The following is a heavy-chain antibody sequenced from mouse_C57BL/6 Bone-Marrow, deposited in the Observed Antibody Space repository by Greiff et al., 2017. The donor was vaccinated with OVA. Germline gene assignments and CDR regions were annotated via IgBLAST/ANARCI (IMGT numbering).Heavy chain of an antibody. CDR1: GYTFTDYN. J-gene: IGHJ3*01. CDR2: INPNNGGT. V-gene: IGHV1-18*01. Sequence: EVQLQQSGPELVKPGASVKIPCKASGYTFTDYNMDWVKQSHGKSLEWIGDINPNNGGTIYNQKFKGKATLTVDKSSSTAYMELRSLTSEDTAVYYCATLYYEGGFAYWGQGTLVTVSA. D-gene: IGHD2-4*01. CDR3: ATLYYEGGFAY.